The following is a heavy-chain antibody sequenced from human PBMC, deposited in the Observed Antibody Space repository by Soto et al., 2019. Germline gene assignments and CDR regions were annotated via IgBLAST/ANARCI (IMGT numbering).Heavy chain of an antibody. CDR2: FDPEDGET. CDR1: GYTLTELS. CDR3: ATAVYGSRCEPADHAHCRTYYFDY. D-gene: IGHD3-10*01. J-gene: IGHJ4*02. V-gene: IGHV1-24*01. Sequence: GASVKVSCKVSGYTLTELSMHWVRQAPGKGLEWMGGFDPEDGETIYAQKFQGRVTMTEDTSTDTAYMELSSLRSEDTAVYYCATAVYGSRCEPADHAHCRTYYFDYWGQGAMVNVSS.